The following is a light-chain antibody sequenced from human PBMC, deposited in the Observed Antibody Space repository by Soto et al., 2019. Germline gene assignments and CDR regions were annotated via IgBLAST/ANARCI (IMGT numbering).Light chain of an antibody. CDR3: CSYAGSYTHV. Sequence: QSVLTQPRSVCGSPGQSVTISCTGTSSDIGGYNYVSWYQQHPGKAPKLVIYDVIKRPSGVPDRFSGSKSGNTASLTIYGLQAEDEADYHCCSYAGSYTHVFGTGTKVTVL. CDR2: DVI. V-gene: IGLV2-11*01. CDR1: SSDIGGYNY. J-gene: IGLJ1*01.